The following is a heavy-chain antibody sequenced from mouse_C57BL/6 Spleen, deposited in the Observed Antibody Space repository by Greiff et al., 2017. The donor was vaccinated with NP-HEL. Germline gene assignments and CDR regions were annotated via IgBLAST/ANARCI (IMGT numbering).Heavy chain of an antibody. V-gene: IGHV1-80*01. CDR1: GYAFSSYW. CDR2: IYPGDGDT. CDR3: APTVVATRYFDY. J-gene: IGHJ2*01. D-gene: IGHD1-1*01. Sequence: QVQLKQSGAELVKPGASVKISCKASGYAFSSYWMNWVKQRPGKGLEWIGQIYPGDGDTNYNGKFKGKATLTADKSSSTAYMQLSSLTSEDSAVYFCAPTVVATRYFDYWGQGTTLTVSS.